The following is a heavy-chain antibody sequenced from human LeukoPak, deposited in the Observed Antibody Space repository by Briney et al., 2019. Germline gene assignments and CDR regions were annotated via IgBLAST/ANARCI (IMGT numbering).Heavy chain of an antibody. D-gene: IGHD5-18*01. CDR2: INPNSGGT. CDR3: ARGRGYSYGYFFDYYYYGMDV. CDR1: GYTFTGYY. Sequence: GASVKVSCKASGYTFTGYYMHWVRQAPGQGLEWMGWINPNSGGTNYAQKFQGWVTMTRDTSISTAYMELSRLRSDDTAVYYCARGRGYSYGYFFDYYYYGMDVXXQGTTVTVSS. V-gene: IGHV1-2*04. J-gene: IGHJ6*02.